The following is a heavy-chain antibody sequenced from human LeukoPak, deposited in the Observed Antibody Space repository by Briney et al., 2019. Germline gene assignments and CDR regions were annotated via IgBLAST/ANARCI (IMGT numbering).Heavy chain of an antibody. CDR2: IYHSGST. D-gene: IGHD2-2*01. J-gene: IGHJ4*02. CDR3: ARGAYLDSRTYCPFGY. CDR1: ADSINSANY. V-gene: IGHV4-38-2*01. Sequence: PSETLSLTCAVSADSINSANYWAWIRQPPGKGLEWIGSIYHSGSTYYNPSLESRVSMSVDTSKNQFSLRLISVTAADTAVYYCARGAYLDSRTYCPFGYWGQGTLVTVSS.